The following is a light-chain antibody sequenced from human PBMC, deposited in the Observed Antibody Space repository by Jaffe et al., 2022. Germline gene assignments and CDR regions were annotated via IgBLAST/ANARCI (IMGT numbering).Light chain of an antibody. J-gene: IGKJ2*03. Sequence: DIVMTQSPDSLAVSLGERATINCKSSQSVLYSSNNKNYLAWYQQKPGQPPKLLIYWASTRESGVPDRFSGSGSGTDFTLTISSLQAEDVAVYYCQQYYNTPYGFGQGTKLEIK. V-gene: IGKV4-1*01. CDR2: WAS. CDR1: QSVLYSSNNKNY. CDR3: QQYYNTPYG.